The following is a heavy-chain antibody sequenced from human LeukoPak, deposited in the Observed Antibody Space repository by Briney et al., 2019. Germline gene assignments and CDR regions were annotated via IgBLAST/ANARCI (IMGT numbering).Heavy chain of an antibody. CDR1: GYSISSGYY. J-gene: IGHJ4*02. D-gene: IGHD3-3*01. Sequence: SETLSLTCAVSGYSISSGYYWGWIRQPPGKGLEWIGSIYHSGSTYYNPSLKSRVTISVDTSKNPFSLKLSSVTAADTAVYYCARHLAIFGVVANYFDYWGQGTLVTVSS. CDR3: ARHLAIFGVVANYFDY. CDR2: IYHSGST. V-gene: IGHV4-38-2*01.